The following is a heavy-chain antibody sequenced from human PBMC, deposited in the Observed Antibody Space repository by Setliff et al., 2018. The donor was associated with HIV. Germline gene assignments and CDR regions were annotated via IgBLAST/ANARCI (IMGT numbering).Heavy chain of an antibody. D-gene: IGHD1-26*01. CDR2: INPNSGGT. J-gene: IGHJ4*02. CDR3: VKDSLGWDSTRGTFDY. V-gene: IGHV1-2*02. Sequence: ASVKVSCKASGDTFTGYYMHWVRQAPGQGLEWMGWINPNSGGTNYAQKLQGRVTMTRNTVYLRMDSLRAEDTAVYYCVKDSLGWDSTRGTFDYWGQGTLVTVSS. CDR1: GDTFTGYY.